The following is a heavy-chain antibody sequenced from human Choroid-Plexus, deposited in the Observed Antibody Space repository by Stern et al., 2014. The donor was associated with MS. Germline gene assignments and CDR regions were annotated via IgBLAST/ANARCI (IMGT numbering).Heavy chain of an antibody. V-gene: IGHV3-30*18. D-gene: IGHD2/OR15-2a*01. Sequence: VQLVESGGGVVQPGRPLRLSCVASGFTLGSCGMHWVRQAPGKGLEWVAGVSDDGSNKYYADSVKGRFTISRDNSQNTLYMQMSSLRPEDTAVYYCAKDRQYLTYFFDHWGQGSLVTVSS. J-gene: IGHJ5*02. CDR1: GFTLGSCG. CDR2: VSDDGSNK. CDR3: AKDRQYLTYFFDH.